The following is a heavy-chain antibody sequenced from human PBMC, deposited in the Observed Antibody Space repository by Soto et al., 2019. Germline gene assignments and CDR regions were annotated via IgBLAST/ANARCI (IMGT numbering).Heavy chain of an antibody. CDR3: ARRGYGPGFPYYYGMDV. CDR1: GGSMSSYY. Sequence: SETLCLTCTVSGGSMSSYYWSWIRQPPGKGLEWIGYIYYSGSTNYNPSLKSRVTMSVDTPKNQFPLKLSSVTAADTAVYYCARRGYGPGFPYYYGMDVWGQGTTVTVSS. J-gene: IGHJ6*02. V-gene: IGHV4-59*01. D-gene: IGHD3-10*01. CDR2: IYYSGST.